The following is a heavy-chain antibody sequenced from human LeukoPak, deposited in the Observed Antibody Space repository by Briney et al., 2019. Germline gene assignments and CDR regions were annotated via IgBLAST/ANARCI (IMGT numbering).Heavy chain of an antibody. Sequence: GGSLRLSCAASGFTFSSYGMHWVRQAPGKGLEWVAVIWYDGSNKYYADSVKGRFTIYRDNSKNTLYLQMNSLRAEDTAVYYCAKGDDYYDGGNLDYWGQGTLVTVSS. D-gene: IGHD3-22*01. CDR3: AKGDDYYDGGNLDY. CDR2: IWYDGSNK. J-gene: IGHJ4*02. CDR1: GFTFSSYG. V-gene: IGHV3-33*06.